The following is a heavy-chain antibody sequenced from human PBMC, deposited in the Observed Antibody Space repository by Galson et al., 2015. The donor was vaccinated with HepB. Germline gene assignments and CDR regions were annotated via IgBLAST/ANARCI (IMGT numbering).Heavy chain of an antibody. CDR3: ATKDYGDY. CDR2: VITGNGDT. V-gene: IGHV1-3*04. J-gene: IGHJ4*02. CDR1: GYTFTDCA. D-gene: IGHD4-17*01. Sequence: SVKVSCKASGYTFTDCAIHWVRQAPGQRPEWMGWVITGNGDTRYLENFRGKVTFTRDISASTAYMELPSLRFEDTAVYFCATKDYGDYWGQGTMVTVSS.